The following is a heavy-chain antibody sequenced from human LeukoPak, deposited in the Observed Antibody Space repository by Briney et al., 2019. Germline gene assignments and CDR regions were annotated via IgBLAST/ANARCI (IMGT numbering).Heavy chain of an antibody. Sequence: GGSLRLSCAASGFTLSSYWMSWFRQAPGKGLEWVASIKEDGSEKYYVDSVKGRFTISRDNAKNSLYLHMNSLTAEDTAMYYCARDWLAGVPFDAFDLWGQGTMVTVSS. CDR3: ARDWLAGVPFDAFDL. D-gene: IGHD3-10*01. V-gene: IGHV3-7*01. CDR2: IKEDGSEK. CDR1: GFTLSSYW. J-gene: IGHJ3*01.